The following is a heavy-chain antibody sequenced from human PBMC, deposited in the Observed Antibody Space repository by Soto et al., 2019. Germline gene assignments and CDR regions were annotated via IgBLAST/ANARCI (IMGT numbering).Heavy chain of an antibody. CDR1: GFTFRNAW. J-gene: IGHJ6*02. V-gene: IGHV3-15*01. Sequence: PGGALGLTCSASGFTFRNAWMYWVRQAPGKGLEWVGRIKSKTDGGTTDYAAPVKGRFTISRDDSKNTLYLQMNSLKTEDIAVYYCTTPYRSDDYYYSGMDVWGQGTTVTVSS. CDR3: TTPYRSDDYYYSGMDV. D-gene: IGHD6-25*01. CDR2: IKSKTDGGTT.